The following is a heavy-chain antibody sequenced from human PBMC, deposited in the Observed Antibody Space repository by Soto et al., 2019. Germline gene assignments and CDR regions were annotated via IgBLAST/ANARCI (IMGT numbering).Heavy chain of an antibody. D-gene: IGHD3-22*01. CDR2: IYYSGCT. J-gene: IGHJ3*02. CDR3: ASDYRGGKSYYDDSSGYILVPRAFDI. V-gene: IGHV4-61*01. Sequence: PSETLSLTFTVSGGSVSSGSYYWSWIRQPPGKGLEWIGYIYYSGCTNYNPSLKSRGTISVDTSTNQFSLKLSSVTAADTAVYYCASDYRGGKSYYDDSSGYILVPRAFDIWGQGTMVTVSS. CDR1: GGSVSSGSYY.